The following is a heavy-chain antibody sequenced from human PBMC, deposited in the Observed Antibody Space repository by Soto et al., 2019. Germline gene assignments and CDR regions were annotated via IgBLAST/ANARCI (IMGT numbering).Heavy chain of an antibody. Sequence: PGGSLRFSCVVSGFTFSMYGTHWVSQGPGQSPFWASRISDDGDTKNYADSVRGRFTISRDHSKNTLYIQMNNLKTDDSAIYYCTRGPRAAASAKGAKWGEGT. CDR3: TRGPRAAASAKGAK. D-gene: IGHD6-13*01. CDR1: GFTFSMYG. V-gene: IGHV3-74*01. J-gene: IGHJ4*02. CDR2: ISDDGDTK.